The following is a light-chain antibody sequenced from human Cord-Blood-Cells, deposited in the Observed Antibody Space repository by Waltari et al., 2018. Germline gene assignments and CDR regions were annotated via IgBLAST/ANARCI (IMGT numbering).Light chain of an antibody. J-gene: IGKJ4*01. CDR3: QQSYSTPT. CDR2: AAS. V-gene: IGKV4-1*01. Sequence: DIVMTQSPDSLAVSLGERATINCKSSQSVLYSSNNKNYLAWYQQKPGKAPKLLIYAASSLQSGVPSRFSGSGSGTDFTLTISSLQPEDFATYYCQQSYSTPTFGGGTKVEIK. CDR1: QSVLYSSNNKNY.